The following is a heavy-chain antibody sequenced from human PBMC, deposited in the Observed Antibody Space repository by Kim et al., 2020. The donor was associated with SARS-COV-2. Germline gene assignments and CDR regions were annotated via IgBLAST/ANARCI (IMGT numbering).Heavy chain of an antibody. CDR1: GDSIGRYY. D-gene: IGHD3-22*01. CDR2: IYYGGGT. V-gene: IGHV4-59*01. Sequence: SQTLSLTCTVSGDSIGRYYWSWIRQPPGKGLEWIGYIYYGGGTNYNPSLKSRVTISVDTSKSQFSLKLRSVTAADTAVYYCARGGYYYDFSGNYRVVW. CDR3: ARGGYYYDFSGNYRVV. J-gene: IGHJ6*01.